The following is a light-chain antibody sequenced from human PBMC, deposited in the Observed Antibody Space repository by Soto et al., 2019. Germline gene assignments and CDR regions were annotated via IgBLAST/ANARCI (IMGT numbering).Light chain of an antibody. V-gene: IGKV1-12*01. Sequence: DIQMTQSPSSVSASVGDRVTITCRASQGIGSWLAWFQQKPGEAPRLLIYAASSLHSGVPSRFSGSGSGTDFTLTITSLQPEDFATYYCQQGDSFPLTFGGGTKVGIK. CDR2: AAS. CDR3: QQGDSFPLT. J-gene: IGKJ4*01. CDR1: QGIGSW.